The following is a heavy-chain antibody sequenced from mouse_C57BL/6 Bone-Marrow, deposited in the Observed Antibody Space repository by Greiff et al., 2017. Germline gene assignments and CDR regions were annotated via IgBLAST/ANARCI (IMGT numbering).Heavy chain of an antibody. J-gene: IGHJ4*01. Sequence: VQLQQSGAELVRPGASVKLSCTASGFNINDYYMHWVKQRPEQGLEWIGRIDPADGDTEYAPKFQGKATMTTDTSSNPAYLQLSSLTSDDTAVYYCTTGYYGSSYDYAMDYWGQGTSVTVSS. CDR3: TTGYYGSSYDYAMDY. D-gene: IGHD1-1*01. CDR2: IDPADGDT. CDR1: GFNINDYY. V-gene: IGHV14-1*01.